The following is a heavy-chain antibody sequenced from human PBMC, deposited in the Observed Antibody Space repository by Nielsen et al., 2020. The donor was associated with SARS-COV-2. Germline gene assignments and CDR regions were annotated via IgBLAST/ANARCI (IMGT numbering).Heavy chain of an antibody. J-gene: IGHJ6*02. V-gene: IGHV3-30*04. CDR3: AREVWADYSNIRGGGGMDV. D-gene: IGHD4-11*01. Sequence: GGSLRLSCAASGFTFSSYAMHWVRQAPGKGLEWVAVISYDGSNKYYADSVKGRFTISRDNSKNTLYLQMNSLRAEDTAVYYCAREVWADYSNIRGGGGMDVWGQGTTVTVSS. CDR1: GFTFSSYA. CDR2: ISYDGSNK.